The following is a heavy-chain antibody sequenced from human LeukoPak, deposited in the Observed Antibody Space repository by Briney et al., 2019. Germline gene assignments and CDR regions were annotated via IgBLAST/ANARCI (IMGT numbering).Heavy chain of an antibody. CDR1: GGSISSYY. Sequence: SETPSLTCTVSGGSISSYYWSWIRQPPGKGLEWIGYIYYSGSTNYNPSLKSRVTISVDTSKNQFSLKLSSVTAADTAVYYCARAGEGYYDSSGYYGLNWFDPWGQGTLVTVSS. CDR3: ARAGEGYYDSSGYYGLNWFDP. D-gene: IGHD3-22*01. V-gene: IGHV4-59*01. CDR2: IYYSGST. J-gene: IGHJ5*02.